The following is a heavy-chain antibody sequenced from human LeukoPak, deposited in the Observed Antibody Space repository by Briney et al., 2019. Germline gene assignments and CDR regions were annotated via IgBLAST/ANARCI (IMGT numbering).Heavy chain of an antibody. J-gene: IGHJ4*02. CDR1: GGSVSSGNYY. V-gene: IGHV4-61*01. Sequence: KPSETLSLTSTVSGGSVSSGNYYWNWIRHPPGRGLEWIGYIYYSGSTNYNPSLKSRVTISVDTSKDQFSLRLSSVAAADTAVYSCARVEAAGAFFGYWGQGTLVIVSS. CDR3: ARVEAAGAFFGY. CDR2: IYYSGST. D-gene: IGHD6-13*01.